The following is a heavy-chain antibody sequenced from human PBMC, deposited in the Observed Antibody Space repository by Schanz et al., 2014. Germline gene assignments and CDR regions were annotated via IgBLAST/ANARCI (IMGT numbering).Heavy chain of an antibody. Sequence: QVQLVESGGGVVQPGRSLRLSCAASRFTFSSYTMHWVRQAPGKGLEWVALISYDGSNKYYADSVKGRFAISRENSKNTMFLQMSSLRAEDTAVYFCARDGGRDGYNLAFDVWGQGTLVTVSS. CDR2: ISYDGSNK. CDR3: ARDGGRDGYNLAFDV. D-gene: IGHD5-12*01. CDR1: RFTFSSYT. J-gene: IGHJ3*01. V-gene: IGHV3-30*09.